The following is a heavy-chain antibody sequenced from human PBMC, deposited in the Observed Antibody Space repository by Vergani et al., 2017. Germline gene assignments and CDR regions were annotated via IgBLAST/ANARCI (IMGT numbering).Heavy chain of an antibody. Sequence: EVQLVESGGGLVQPGGSLRLSCAASGFTFSSYSMNWVRQAPGKGLEWVSYISSSNSTIYYADSVKGRFTISRDNAKNSLYLQMNSLRAEDTAVYYCARDDNGVYYYYYYMDVWGKGTTVTVSS. V-gene: IGHV3-48*01. J-gene: IGHJ6*03. CDR3: ARDDNGVYYYYYYMDV. CDR1: GFTFSSYS. CDR2: ISSSNSTI. D-gene: IGHD2-8*01.